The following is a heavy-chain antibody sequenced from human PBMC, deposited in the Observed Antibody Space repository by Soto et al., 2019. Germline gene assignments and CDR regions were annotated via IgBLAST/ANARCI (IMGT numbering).Heavy chain of an antibody. D-gene: IGHD3-10*01. Sequence: PGGSLTLSCAGSGFTFSSYSMNWVCQAPGKGLEWVSSISSGSGYTYYGDSVKGRFTISRDNAKNSLYLQMNSLRVEDTAVYYCEREEMVWATDAFDLWGQGTTVTVSS. CDR3: EREEMVWATDAFDL. V-gene: IGHV3-21*01. CDR1: GFTFSSYS. CDR2: ISSGSGYT. J-gene: IGHJ3*01.